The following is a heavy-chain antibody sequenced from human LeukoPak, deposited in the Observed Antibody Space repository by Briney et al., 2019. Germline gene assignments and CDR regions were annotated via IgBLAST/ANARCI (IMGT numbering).Heavy chain of an antibody. CDR3: ARGVGSGWYFDY. Sequence: PSETLSLTCTVSGGSISSYYWSWIRQPPGKGLEWIGYIYYSGSTNYNPSLKSRVTISVDTSKNQFSLKLSSVTAADTAVYYSARGVGSGWYFDYWGQGTLVTVSS. D-gene: IGHD6-19*01. CDR2: IYYSGST. CDR1: GGSISSYY. V-gene: IGHV4-59*01. J-gene: IGHJ4*02.